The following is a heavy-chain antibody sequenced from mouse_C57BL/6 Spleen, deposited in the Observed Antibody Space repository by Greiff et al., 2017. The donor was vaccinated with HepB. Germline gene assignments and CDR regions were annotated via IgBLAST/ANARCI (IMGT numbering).Heavy chain of an antibody. J-gene: IGHJ1*03. Sequence: QVQLQQPGAELVKPGASVKLSCKASGYTFTSYWMQWVKQRPGQGLEWIGEIDPSAGYTNYNQKFKGKATLTADTSSSTAYMPLSSLTSEDSAVYYCARWGKYDGYDGYFDVWGTGTTVTVSS. D-gene: IGHD2-3*01. CDR3: ARWGKYDGYDGYFDV. CDR2: IDPSAGYT. V-gene: IGHV1-50*01. CDR1: GYTFTSYW.